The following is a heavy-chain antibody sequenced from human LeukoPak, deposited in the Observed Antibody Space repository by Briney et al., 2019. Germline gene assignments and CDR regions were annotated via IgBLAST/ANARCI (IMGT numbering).Heavy chain of an antibody. CDR1: EFTVSSNY. J-gene: IGHJ6*03. D-gene: IGHD3-10*01. V-gene: IGHV3-53*01. CDR3: ARSLRVRGVPDYMDV. Sequence: AGSLRLSCAASEFTVSSNYMTWVRQAPGKGLEWVAVIHKNAITYYADTVKGRFTISRDNSKNMLYLQMNSLRAEDTAVYYCARSLRVRGVPDYMDVWGKGTTVTISS. CDR2: IHKNAIT.